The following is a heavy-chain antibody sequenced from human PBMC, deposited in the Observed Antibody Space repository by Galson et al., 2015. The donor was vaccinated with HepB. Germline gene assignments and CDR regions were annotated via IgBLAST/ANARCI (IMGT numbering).Heavy chain of an antibody. D-gene: IGHD7-27*01. Sequence: QSGAEVKKSGESLKISCTVFGYSFTKYWIAWVRQMPGKGLEWMGLIYPGDSDTRYSPSFQGQVTISADKSINTAYLQWNSLKASDTAIYYCARRGWGSSFWYFDLWGHGTLVTVSS. V-gene: IGHV5-51*03. CDR3: ARRGWGSSFWYFDL. CDR1: GYSFTKYW. J-gene: IGHJ2*01. CDR2: IYPGDSDT.